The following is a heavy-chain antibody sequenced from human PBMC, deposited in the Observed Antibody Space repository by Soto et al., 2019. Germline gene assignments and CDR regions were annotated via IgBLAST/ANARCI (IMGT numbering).Heavy chain of an antibody. Sequence: SETLSLTCTVSGGYMSSSSYYWGWIRQPPGKGLEWIGSVHLGGRTYYNPSLKRRVTTSLDTSKKKVSLKLSSLTAADTAVYYCARQPNYDYGDYGPSDYWGQGTLVTVSS. J-gene: IGHJ4*02. D-gene: IGHD4-17*01. CDR1: GGYMSSSSYY. V-gene: IGHV4-39*01. CDR3: ARQPNYDYGDYGPSDY. CDR2: VHLGGRT.